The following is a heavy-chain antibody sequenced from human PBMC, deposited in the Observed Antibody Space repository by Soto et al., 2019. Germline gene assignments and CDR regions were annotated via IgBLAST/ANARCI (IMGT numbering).Heavy chain of an antibody. J-gene: IGHJ5*02. Sequence: GGSLRLSCAASGFTFSSYSMNWVRQAPGKGLEWVSSISSSSSYIYYADSVKGRFTISRDNAKNSLYLQMNSLRAEDTAVYYCARDSRSAAAGGGLFGFDPWGQGTLVTVSS. V-gene: IGHV3-21*01. D-gene: IGHD6-13*01. CDR3: ARDSRSAAAGGGLFGFDP. CDR1: GFTFSSYS. CDR2: ISSSSSYI.